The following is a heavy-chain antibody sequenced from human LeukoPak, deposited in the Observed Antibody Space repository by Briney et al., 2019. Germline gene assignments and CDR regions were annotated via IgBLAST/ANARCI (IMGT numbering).Heavy chain of an antibody. CDR3: ARAGYSYGTGYYFDY. Sequence: SETLSLTCTVSGGSISGYYWSWIRQPPGKGLEWIGYIYSSGATNYNPSLNSRVTISVDTSKNQFSLKLSSVTAADTAVYYCARAGYSYGTGYYFDYWGQGALVTVSS. CDR2: IYSSGAT. D-gene: IGHD5-18*01. V-gene: IGHV4-59*01. CDR1: GGSISGYY. J-gene: IGHJ4*02.